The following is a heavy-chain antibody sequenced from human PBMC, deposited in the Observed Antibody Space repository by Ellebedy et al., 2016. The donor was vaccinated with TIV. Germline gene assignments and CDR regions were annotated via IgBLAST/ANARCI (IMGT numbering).Heavy chain of an antibody. Sequence: GESLKISXAASGFSFSGYNMNWVRQAPGKGLEWISYISAGLTVYNADSVKGRFTTSRDNAKNSLYLQMNSLRDEDTAVYYCARDYPGWSAFDIWGQGTMVTVSS. CDR1: GFSFSGYN. J-gene: IGHJ3*02. CDR2: ISAGLTV. CDR3: ARDYPGWSAFDI. V-gene: IGHV3-69-1*01. D-gene: IGHD3-9*01.